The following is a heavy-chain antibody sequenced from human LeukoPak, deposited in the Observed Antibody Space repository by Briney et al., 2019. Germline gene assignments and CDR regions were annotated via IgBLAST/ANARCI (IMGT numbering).Heavy chain of an antibody. Sequence: AGGSLRLSCAASGFTFSSYAMSWVRQAPGKGLEWVSAISGSGGSTYYADSVKGRFTISRDNSKNTLYLQMNSLRAEDTAVYYCAKTRKYSSGWLYYFDYWGQGTLVTVSS. J-gene: IGHJ4*02. CDR1: GFTFSSYA. CDR2: ISGSGGST. D-gene: IGHD6-19*01. V-gene: IGHV3-23*01. CDR3: AKTRKYSSGWLYYFDY.